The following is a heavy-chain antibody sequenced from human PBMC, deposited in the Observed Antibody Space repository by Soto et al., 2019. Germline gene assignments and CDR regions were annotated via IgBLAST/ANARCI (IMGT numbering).Heavy chain of an antibody. Sequence: VQLVESGGGLVQPGGSLRLSCLASGFTFSTSWMTWVRQAPGKGLEWVANMKGDGSKANYVDSVKGRFTISSDNAKNSLFLQMNSLRDEDTALYYCARDLNYGVSTVYYDVFDTWGQGTMVTVSP. CDR1: GFTFSTSW. CDR3: ARDLNYGVSTVYYDVFDT. V-gene: IGHV3-7*01. D-gene: IGHD4-17*01. CDR2: MKGDGSKA. J-gene: IGHJ3*02.